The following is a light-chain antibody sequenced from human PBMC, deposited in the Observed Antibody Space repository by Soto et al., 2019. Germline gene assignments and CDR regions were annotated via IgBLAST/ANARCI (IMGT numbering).Light chain of an antibody. J-gene: IGLJ1*01. Sequence: QSVLAQPASVSGSPGQSITISCTGTNSDVESYNRVSWYQQHPGKAPKLIIYEVTDRPSGVSNRFSGSKSGNTASLTISGLQAEDEAEYYCSSYTNINTRACVFGTGTKVTV. CDR1: NSDVESYNR. V-gene: IGLV2-14*02. CDR3: SSYTNINTRACV. CDR2: EVT.